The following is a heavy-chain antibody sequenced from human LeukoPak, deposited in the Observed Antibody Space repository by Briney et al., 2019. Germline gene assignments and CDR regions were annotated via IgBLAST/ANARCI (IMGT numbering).Heavy chain of an antibody. CDR2: ISSSSSYI. Sequence: GGSLRLSCAASGFTFSSYSMNWVRQAPGKGLEWVSSISSSSSYIYYADSVKGRFTISRDNAKNSLYLQMNSLRAEDTAVYYCASATGDCSGGSCYGDAFDIWGQGTMVTVPS. CDR1: GFTFSSYS. J-gene: IGHJ3*02. D-gene: IGHD2-15*01. V-gene: IGHV3-21*01. CDR3: ASATGDCSGGSCYGDAFDI.